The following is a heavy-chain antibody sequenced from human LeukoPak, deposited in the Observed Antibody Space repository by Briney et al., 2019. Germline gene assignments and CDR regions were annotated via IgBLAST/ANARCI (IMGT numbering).Heavy chain of an antibody. CDR2: ISSSGSYI. CDR1: GFTFSSYG. V-gene: IGHV3-21*01. D-gene: IGHD3-10*01. CDR3: ASSNYGSAPIW. Sequence: GGSLRLSCAASGFTFSSYGMNWVRQAPGKGLEWVSFISSSGSYIHYADSMKGRFTISRDNAKNSLYLQMNSLRAEDTVVYYCASSNYGSAPIWWGQGTLVTASS. J-gene: IGHJ4*02.